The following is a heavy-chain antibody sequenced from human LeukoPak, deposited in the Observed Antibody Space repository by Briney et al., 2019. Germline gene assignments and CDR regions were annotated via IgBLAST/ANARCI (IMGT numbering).Heavy chain of an antibody. D-gene: IGHD3-16*02. J-gene: IGHJ4*02. Sequence: SETLSLTCAVYGGSFSGYYWSWIRQPPGKGLEWIGEINHSGSTNYNPSLKSRVTISVDTSKNQSSLKLSSVTAADTAVYYCARRNDYVWGSYRYFDYWGQGTLVTVSS. V-gene: IGHV4-34*01. CDR2: INHSGST. CDR3: ARRNDYVWGSYRYFDY. CDR1: GGSFSGYY.